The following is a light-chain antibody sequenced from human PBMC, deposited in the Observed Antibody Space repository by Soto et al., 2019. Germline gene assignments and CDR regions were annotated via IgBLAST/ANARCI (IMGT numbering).Light chain of an antibody. CDR1: QDITNS. CDR3: QQYENLPVT. J-gene: IGKJ2*01. Sequence: DSQMTQSPSSLSASVGDRVTITCQASQDITNSLNWSQQKPGKAPKLLIYDASNLETGVPSRFSGSGSGTDFTFTISSLQPEDIATYYCQQYENLPVTFGQGTKLESK. CDR2: DAS. V-gene: IGKV1-33*01.